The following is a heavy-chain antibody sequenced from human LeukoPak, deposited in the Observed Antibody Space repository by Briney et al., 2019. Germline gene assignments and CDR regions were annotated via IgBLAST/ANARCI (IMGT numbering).Heavy chain of an antibody. CDR1: GGSFSGYY. CDR2: INHSGST. D-gene: IGHD2-15*01. CDR3: ARGSVVVIAAIYYYYYYMDV. V-gene: IGHV4-34*01. Sequence: SETLSLTCAVYGGSFSGYYWSWIGQPPGKGLEWIGEINHSGSTNYNPSLKSRVTISVDTSKNQFSLKLSSVTAADTAVYYCARGSVVVIAAIYYYYYYMDVWGKGTTVTVSS. J-gene: IGHJ6*03.